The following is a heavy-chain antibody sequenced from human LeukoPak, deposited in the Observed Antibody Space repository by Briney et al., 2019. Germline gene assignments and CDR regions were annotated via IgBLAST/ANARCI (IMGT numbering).Heavy chain of an antibody. V-gene: IGHV1-46*01. CDR2: INPSGGST. CDR3: ARVATTGSIDY. J-gene: IGHJ4*02. CDR1: GYTFTSYY. Sequence: ASVKDSCKASGYTFTSYYMHWVRQAPGQGLEWMGIINPSGGSTSYAQKFQGRVTMTRDMSTSTVYMELSSLRSEDTAVYYCARVATTGSIDYWGQGTLVTVSS. D-gene: IGHD1-26*01.